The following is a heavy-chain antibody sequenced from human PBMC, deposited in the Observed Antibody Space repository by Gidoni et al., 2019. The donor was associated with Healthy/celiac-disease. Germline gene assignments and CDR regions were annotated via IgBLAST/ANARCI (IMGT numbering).Heavy chain of an antibody. D-gene: IGHD3-10*01. CDR3: ARDYGIRGSFAYYFDY. J-gene: IGHJ4*02. CDR1: GFTFSSYA. V-gene: IGHV3-30-3*01. CDR2: ISYDGSNK. Sequence: QVQLVESGGGVVQPGRSLRLSCAASGFTFSSYAMHWVRQAPGKGLEWVAVISYDGSNKYYADSVKGRFTISRDNSKNTLYLQMNSPRAEDTAVYYCARDYGIRGSFAYYFDYWGQGTLVTVSS.